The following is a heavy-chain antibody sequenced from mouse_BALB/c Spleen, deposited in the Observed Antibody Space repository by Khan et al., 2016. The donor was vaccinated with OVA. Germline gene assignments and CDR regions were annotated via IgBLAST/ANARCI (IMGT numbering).Heavy chain of an antibody. CDR1: GFSLTTYG. Sequence: QVQLKQSGPGLVQPSQSLSITCTVSGFSLTTYGVHWVRQSPGRCLEWLGVIWRGGNTDYNAAFISRLSISKDNSKSQVFFKMTSLQSADTAIYYCARNSYRYDFTYWGQGTLVTVSA. D-gene: IGHD2-14*01. V-gene: IGHV2-4-1*01. J-gene: IGHJ3*01. CDR2: IWRGGNT. CDR3: ARNSYRYDFTY.